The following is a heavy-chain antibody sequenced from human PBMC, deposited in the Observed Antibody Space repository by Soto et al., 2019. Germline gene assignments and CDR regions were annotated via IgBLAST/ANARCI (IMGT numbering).Heavy chain of an antibody. J-gene: IGHJ4*02. V-gene: IGHV4-61*01. CDR1: GGSVSRDSNF. CDR2: IYYSGPT. D-gene: IGHD4-4*01. Sequence: SENLSLTCTVSGGSVSRDSNFWSWIRQPPGKGLEWIGYIYYSGPTRYNPSLESRVTISIDSSKNQVSLNLTSVTAADTAVYYCARGYSHYAHWGRGTLVTVSS. CDR3: ARGYSHYAH.